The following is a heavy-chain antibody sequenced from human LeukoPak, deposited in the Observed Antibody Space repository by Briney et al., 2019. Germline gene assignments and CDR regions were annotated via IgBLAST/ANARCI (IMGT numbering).Heavy chain of an antibody. D-gene: IGHD6-19*01. CDR1: GFTFSSYG. Sequence: GGSLRLSCAASGFTFSSYGMHWVRQAPGKGLEWVSFIRYDGSDKYYAGSVRGRFTISRDNSKNTLYLQLNSLRPEDTALYFCARDKAVAGYLFDYWGQGTLVTVSS. CDR2: IRYDGSDK. V-gene: IGHV3-30*02. CDR3: ARDKAVAGYLFDY. J-gene: IGHJ4*02.